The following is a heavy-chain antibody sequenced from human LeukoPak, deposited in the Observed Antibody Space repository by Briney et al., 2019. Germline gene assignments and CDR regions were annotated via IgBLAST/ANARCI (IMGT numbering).Heavy chain of an antibody. J-gene: IGHJ4*02. D-gene: IGHD3-16*02. V-gene: IGHV1-18*01. CDR2: SSAYNGNT. CDR3: ARDPNYDYVWGSYQNNFDY. Sequence: ASVKVSCKASGYTFTSYGISWVRQAPGEGLEWMGWSSAYNGNTNYAQKLQGRVTMTTDTSTSTDYMELRSLRSDDTAVYYCARDPNYDYVWGSYQNNFDYWGQGTLVTVSS. CDR1: GYTFTSYG.